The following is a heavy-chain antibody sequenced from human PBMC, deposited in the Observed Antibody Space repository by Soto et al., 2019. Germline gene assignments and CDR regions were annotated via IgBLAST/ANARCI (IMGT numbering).Heavy chain of an antibody. Sequence: GGSLRLSCAASGFTFSSYSMNWVRQAPGKGLEWVSSISSSSSYIYYADSVKGRFTISRDNAKNSLYLQMNSLRAEDTAVYYCARDLAPLWFGESTNPDYWGQGTLVTSPQ. CDR3: ARDLAPLWFGESTNPDY. D-gene: IGHD3-10*01. V-gene: IGHV3-21*01. J-gene: IGHJ4*02. CDR2: ISSSSSYI. CDR1: GFTFSSYS.